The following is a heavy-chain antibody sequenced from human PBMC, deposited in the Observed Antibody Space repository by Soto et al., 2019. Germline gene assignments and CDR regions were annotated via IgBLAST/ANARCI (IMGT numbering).Heavy chain of an antibody. CDR3: AITTGTEVAGTDY. Sequence: SETLSLTCTVSGGSIGGSAYHWGWIRQPPGSGLEWIGSIDYSGRDYYSESLLGRVTILVDTSTNRLSLSLDSVTAADTAVYYCAITTGTEVAGTDYWGQGTLVTVSS. D-gene: IGHD6-19*01. J-gene: IGHJ4*02. V-gene: IGHV4-39*02. CDR1: GGSIGGSAYH. CDR2: IDYSGRD.